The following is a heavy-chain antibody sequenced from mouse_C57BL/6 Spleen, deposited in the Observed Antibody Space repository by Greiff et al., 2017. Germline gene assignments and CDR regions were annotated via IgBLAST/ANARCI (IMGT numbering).Heavy chain of an antibody. Sequence: QVQLQQPGAELVRPGSSVKLSCKASGYTFTSYWMDWVKQRPGQGLEWIGNIYPSDSETHYNQKFKDKATLTVDKSSSTAYMQLSSLTSEDSAVYSCARRGGGYFDYWGQGTTRTVSS. V-gene: IGHV1-61*01. CDR3: ARRGGGYFDY. CDR1: GYTFTSYW. D-gene: IGHD1-1*02. CDR2: IYPSDSET. J-gene: IGHJ2*01.